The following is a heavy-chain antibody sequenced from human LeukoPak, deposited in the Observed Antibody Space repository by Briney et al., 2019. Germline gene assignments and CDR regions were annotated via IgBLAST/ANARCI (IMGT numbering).Heavy chain of an antibody. Sequence: SETLSLTCTVSGGSISSSSYYCGWIRQPPGKGLEWIGSIYYSRSTYYNTSLKSRVTISVDTSKNQFSLKLSSVTAADTAVYYCAKLGHSSSYYFYYYIDVWGKGTTVTVSS. CDR1: GGSISSSSYY. D-gene: IGHD6-13*01. CDR2: IYYSRST. J-gene: IGHJ6*03. V-gene: IGHV4-39*07. CDR3: AKLGHSSSYYFYYYIDV.